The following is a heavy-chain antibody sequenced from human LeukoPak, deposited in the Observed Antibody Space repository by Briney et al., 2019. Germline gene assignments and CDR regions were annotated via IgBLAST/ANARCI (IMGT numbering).Heavy chain of an antibody. CDR1: GFTFSSYP. D-gene: IGHD2-2*03. V-gene: IGHV3-23*01. CDR3: AKVGYCITTWCPPDS. CDR2: ISDTGGTA. J-gene: IGHJ4*02. Sequence: GGSLRLSCAASGFTFSSYPMRWVRQAPGKGLEWVSAISDTGGTASYADSVKGRFTISRDNSKNTLYLELNSLRAEDTALYYCAKVGYCITTWCPPDSWGQGTLVTVSS.